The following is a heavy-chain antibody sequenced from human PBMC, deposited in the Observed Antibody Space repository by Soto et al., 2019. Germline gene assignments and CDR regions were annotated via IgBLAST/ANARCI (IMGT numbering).Heavy chain of an antibody. Sequence: QLQLQESGPGLVKPSETLSLTCTVSGGSISSSSYYWGWIRQPPGKGLEWIGSIYYSGSTYYNTSLKSRVTISVGTSKNQFSLKLSSMTAADTAVYYCATHSPAISISDHWGQGTLVTVSS. CDR2: IYYSGST. J-gene: IGHJ4*02. CDR3: ATHSPAISISDH. CDR1: GGSISSSSYY. V-gene: IGHV4-39*01. D-gene: IGHD3-3*01.